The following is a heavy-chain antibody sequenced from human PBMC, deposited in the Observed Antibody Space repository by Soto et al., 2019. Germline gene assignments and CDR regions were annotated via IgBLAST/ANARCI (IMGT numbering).Heavy chain of an antibody. Sequence: PSETLSLTCTVSGGSISSYYWSWIRQPPGKGLEWIGYIYYSGSTTYNPSLKSRVTISVDTSKNQFSLKLSSVTAADTAVYYWARRYSSGFDYWGQGTPVTVSS. J-gene: IGHJ4*02. CDR2: IYYSGST. CDR1: GGSISSYY. D-gene: IGHD6-19*01. V-gene: IGHV4-59*01. CDR3: ARRYSSGFDY.